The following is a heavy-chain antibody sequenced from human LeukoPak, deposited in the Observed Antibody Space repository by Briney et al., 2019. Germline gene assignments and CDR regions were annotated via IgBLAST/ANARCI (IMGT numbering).Heavy chain of an antibody. Sequence: KPSETLSLTCTVSGXSISGFHWSWIRQPPGEGLEWIGYIYYSGSTNYNPSLKSRVTISVDTSKNQFSLKLSSVTAADTAVYYCARRGSFYDTRGYYYFDSWGQGILVTVSS. D-gene: IGHD3-22*01. CDR3: ARRGSFYDTRGYYYFDS. J-gene: IGHJ4*02. V-gene: IGHV4-59*08. CDR1: GXSISGFH. CDR2: IYYSGST.